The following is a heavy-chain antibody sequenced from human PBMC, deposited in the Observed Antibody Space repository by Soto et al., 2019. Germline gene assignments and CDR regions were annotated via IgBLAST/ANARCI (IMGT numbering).Heavy chain of an antibody. J-gene: IGHJ4*02. CDR2: FDPEDDET. D-gene: IGHD2-8*01. CDR1: ENVLTAFN. CDR3: TAVKIIDTNGYTLDY. V-gene: IGHV1-24*01. Sequence: SSVKVACKVVENVLTAFNIHWVRKATEKGLEWMGGFDPEDDETVYAQNLEGRVTVTEDSSTGTAYMELRSLTSEDTAVYYCTAVKIIDTNGYTLDYWGQGTLVTVSS.